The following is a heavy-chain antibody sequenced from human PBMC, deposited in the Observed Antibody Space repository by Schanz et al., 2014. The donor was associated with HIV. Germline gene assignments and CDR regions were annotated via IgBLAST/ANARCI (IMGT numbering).Heavy chain of an antibody. V-gene: IGHV1-2*02. CDR2: INPTNGDT. D-gene: IGHD3-9*01. Sequence: QVQLVQSGAEVKKPGASVKVSCKASGYTFSGYYLHWVRQAPGQGLEWMGWINPTNGDTNYTQNFQGRVTMTRDTAIKTGYMELRRLKSDDTAVYYCARDFTMLTCPDYWGQGTLVTVPS. CDR3: ARDFTMLTCPDY. CDR1: GYTFSGYY. J-gene: IGHJ4*02.